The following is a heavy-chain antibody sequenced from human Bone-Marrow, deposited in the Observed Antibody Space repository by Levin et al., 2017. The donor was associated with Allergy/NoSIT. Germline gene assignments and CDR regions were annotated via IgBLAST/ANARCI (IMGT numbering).Heavy chain of an antibody. CDR3: AKDHPSDGWPAFEV. V-gene: IGHV3-23*05. J-gene: IGHJ4*01. CDR1: GFAVETRA. D-gene: IGHD5-24*01. CDR2: ITNNNSKT. Sequence: ETLSLTCAVSGFAVETRAMSWVRQAPGRGLEWLSAITNNNSKTYYADVVKGRFTISRDTSENTVFLQMNSLRADDTAIYYCAKDHPSDGWPAFEVWGPGTLVTVSS.